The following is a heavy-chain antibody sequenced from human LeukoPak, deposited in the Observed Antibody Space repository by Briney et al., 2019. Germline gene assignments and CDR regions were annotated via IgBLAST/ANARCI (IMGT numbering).Heavy chain of an antibody. CDR1: GFTFSSYW. Sequence: GGSVRLSCAASGFTFSSYWMSWVRQAPGKGLEWVANIKQDGSEKYYVDSVKGRFTISRDNAKNSLYLQMDSLRAEDTAVYYCAREVGRDSTDYWGQGTLVTVSS. J-gene: IGHJ4*02. D-gene: IGHD6-13*01. V-gene: IGHV3-7*01. CDR3: AREVGRDSTDY. CDR2: IKQDGSEK.